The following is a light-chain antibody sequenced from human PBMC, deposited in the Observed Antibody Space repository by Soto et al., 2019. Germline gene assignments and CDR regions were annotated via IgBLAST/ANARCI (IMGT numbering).Light chain of an antibody. CDR1: TSDVGGYNY. Sequence: TQPPSAAWSPGQSITISSTGSTSDVGGYNYVSWYQQHPAKAPKLIIFDVSKRPSGVPDRFSGSKSGNTASLTISGLRAEDEADYYCCSYVGRNTYVFGTGTKVTVL. CDR3: CSYVGRNTYV. V-gene: IGLV2-11*01. J-gene: IGLJ1*01. CDR2: DVS.